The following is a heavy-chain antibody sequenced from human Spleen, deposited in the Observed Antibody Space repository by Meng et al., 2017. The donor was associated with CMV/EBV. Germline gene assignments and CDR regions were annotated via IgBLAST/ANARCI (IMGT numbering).Heavy chain of an antibody. D-gene: IGHD3-22*01. CDR1: GFTFSSYE. CDR3: ARGGYYYDSSGYQPFGY. CDR2: ISSSGSTI. V-gene: IGHV3-48*03. Sequence: GESLKISCAASGFTFSSYEMNWVRQVPGKGLEWVSYISSSGSTIYYADSVKGRFTISRDNAKNSLYLQMNSLRAEDTAVYYCARGGYYYDSSGYQPFGYWGQGTLVTVSS. J-gene: IGHJ4*02.